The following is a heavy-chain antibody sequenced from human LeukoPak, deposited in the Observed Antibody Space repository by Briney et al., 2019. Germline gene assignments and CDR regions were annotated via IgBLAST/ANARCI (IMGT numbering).Heavy chain of an antibody. CDR1: GFTFSSYS. CDR3: ASPRYCSGGSCYSYYYYGMGV. CDR2: ISTSSSTI. Sequence: GGSLRLSCAASGFTFSSYSMNWVRQAPGKGLEWVSYISTSSSTIYYADSVKGRFTISRDNAKNSLYLQMNSLRDEDTAVYYCASPRYCSGGSCYSYYYYGMGVWGQGTTVTVSS. D-gene: IGHD2-15*01. V-gene: IGHV3-48*02. J-gene: IGHJ6*02.